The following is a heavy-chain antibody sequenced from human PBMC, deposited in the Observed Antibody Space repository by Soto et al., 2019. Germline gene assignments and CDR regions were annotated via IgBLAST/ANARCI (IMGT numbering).Heavy chain of an antibody. CDR2: ISYDGRTK. Sequence: QVQLVESGGGVVQPGRSLTLSCAASGFTFSSYAMHWVRQPPGKGLEWVAVISYDGRTKYYADSVKGRFTISRENPNNTLHLQMNSLRSEDTAEYYCARRLGPFPGDSSRGNFFDCWGQGTQVTVSS. CDR1: GFTFSSYA. V-gene: IGHV3-30*04. CDR3: ARRLGPFPGDSSRGNFFDC. D-gene: IGHD6-19*01. J-gene: IGHJ4*02.